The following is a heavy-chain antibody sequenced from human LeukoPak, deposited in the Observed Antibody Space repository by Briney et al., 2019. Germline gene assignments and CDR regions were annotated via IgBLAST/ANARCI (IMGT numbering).Heavy chain of an antibody. CDR1: GYTLTELS. Sequence: ASVKVSCKVSGYTLTELSMHWVRQAPGKGLEWMGWINPNSGGTNYAQKFQGRVTMTRDTSISTAYMELSRLRSDDTAVYYCAGLWVGYCSSTSCADAFDIWGQGTMVTVSS. D-gene: IGHD2-2*01. CDR2: INPNSGGT. V-gene: IGHV1-2*02. J-gene: IGHJ3*02. CDR3: AGLWVGYCSSTSCADAFDI.